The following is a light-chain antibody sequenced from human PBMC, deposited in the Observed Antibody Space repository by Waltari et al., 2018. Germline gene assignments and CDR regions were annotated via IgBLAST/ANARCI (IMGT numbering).Light chain of an antibody. CDR2: DVT. CDR3: SSFTDTHTLL. V-gene: IGLV2-14*03. Sequence: QSALTQPASVSGSPGQSTTISCTCTRNAVGASNFVSWYQQHPGRAPHPMIYDVTERPSGISYRFSGSKSANTASLTISGLLPEDEAIYYCSSFTDTHTLLFGGGTTVTVL. J-gene: IGLJ2*01. CDR1: RNAVGASNF.